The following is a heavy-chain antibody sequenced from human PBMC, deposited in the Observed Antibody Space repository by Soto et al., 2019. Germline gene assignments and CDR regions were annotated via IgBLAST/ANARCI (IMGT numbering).Heavy chain of an antibody. CDR2: INHSGST. V-gene: IGHV4-34*01. J-gene: IGHJ4*02. CDR3: AISASGYFDS. CDR1: GGSFSGYY. Sequence: QVQLQQWGAGLLKPSETLSLTCAVYGGSFSGYYWSWIRQPPGKGLEWIGEINHSGSTNYNPSLKSRATITVDTYKNQFSLKLSSVTAADTAVYYCAISASGYFDSWGQGTLVTVSS. D-gene: IGHD3-22*01.